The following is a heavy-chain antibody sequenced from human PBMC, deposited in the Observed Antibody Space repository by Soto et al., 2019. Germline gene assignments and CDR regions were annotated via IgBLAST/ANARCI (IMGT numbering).Heavy chain of an antibody. D-gene: IGHD3-10*01. Sequence: QVQLQESGPGLVKPSATLSLTCSVSGGSVSSGCYYWIWIRHPPGQGLEWIVCIYYSGSTAYTHSLKLRVTMSIDKSKNLFSLKMNSVTAADTAVYLCARAGSYRYFADWGQGTLVTVSS. J-gene: IGHJ4*02. CDR3: ARAGSYRYFAD. CDR2: IYYSGST. V-gene: IGHV4-61*01. CDR1: GGSVSSGCYY.